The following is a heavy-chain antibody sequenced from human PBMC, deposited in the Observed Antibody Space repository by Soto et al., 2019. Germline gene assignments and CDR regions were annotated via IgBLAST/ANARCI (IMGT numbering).Heavy chain of an antibody. J-gene: IGHJ6*02. D-gene: IGHD3-10*01. CDR1: GGSISSYY. V-gene: IGHV4-59*08. CDR3: ARRGTMVRGVNMDV. Sequence: PSETLSLTCTVSGGSISSYYWSWIRQPPGKGLEWIGYIYYSGSTNYNPSLKSRVTISVDTSKNQFSLKLSSVTAADTAVYYCARRGTMVRGVNMDVWGQGTTVTVSS. CDR2: IYYSGST.